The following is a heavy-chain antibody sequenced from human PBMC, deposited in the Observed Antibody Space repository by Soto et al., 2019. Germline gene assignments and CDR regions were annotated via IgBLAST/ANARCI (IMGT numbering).Heavy chain of an antibody. CDR2: ITGSGGST. V-gene: IGHV3-23*01. D-gene: IGHD1-26*01. CDR3: AKGGSHYFFDY. Sequence: XGSLILSCTGSGFTFSSYAMSWVRQAPGKGLEWVSSITGSGGSTYYADSVRGRFTISRDNSKSTLYLQMNSLRAEDTAVYYCAKGGSHYFFDYWGQGSLVTVSS. CDR1: GFTFSSYA. J-gene: IGHJ4*02.